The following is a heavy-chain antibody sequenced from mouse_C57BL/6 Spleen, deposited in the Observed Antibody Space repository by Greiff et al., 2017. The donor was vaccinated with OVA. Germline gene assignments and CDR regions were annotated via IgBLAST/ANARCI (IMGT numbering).Heavy chain of an antibody. CDR2: INPNNGGT. Sequence: EVQLQQSGPELVKPGASVKIPCKASGYTFTDSNMDWEKTNPRRGLGWIGDINPNNGGTIYNQKFKGKATLTVDKSSSTAYMELRSLTSEDTAVYYCARGLLFDYWGQGTTLTVSS. J-gene: IGHJ2*01. CDR1: GYTFTDSN. V-gene: IGHV1-18*01. CDR3: ARGLLFDY. D-gene: IGHD2-3*01.